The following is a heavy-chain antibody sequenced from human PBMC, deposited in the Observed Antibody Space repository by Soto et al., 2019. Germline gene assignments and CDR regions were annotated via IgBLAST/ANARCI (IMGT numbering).Heavy chain of an antibody. J-gene: IGHJ6*02. CDR3: ARGGDYDFWSGRYYYYGMDV. V-gene: IGHV3-74*01. Sequence: EVQLVESGGGLVQPGGSLRLSCAASGFTFSSYWMHWVRQAPGKGLVWVSRINSDGSSTSYADSVKGRFTISRDNAKNTPYLQMNSLRAEDTAVYYCARGGDYDFWSGRYYYYGMDVWGQGTTVTVSS. CDR1: GFTFSSYW. CDR2: INSDGSST. D-gene: IGHD3-3*01.